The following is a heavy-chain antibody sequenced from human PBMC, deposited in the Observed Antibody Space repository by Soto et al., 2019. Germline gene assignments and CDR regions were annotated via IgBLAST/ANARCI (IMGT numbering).Heavy chain of an antibody. CDR2: ISYDGSNK. CDR1: GFTFSSYG. CDR3: AKDLVVVPAATTYYYYGMDV. J-gene: IGHJ6*02. D-gene: IGHD2-2*01. V-gene: IGHV3-30*18. Sequence: QVQLVESGGGVVQPGRSLRLSCAASGFTFSSYGMHWVRKAPGKGLEWVAVISYDGSNKYYADSVKGRFTISRDNSKNTLYLQMNSLRAEDTAVYYCAKDLVVVPAATTYYYYGMDVWGQGTTVTVSS.